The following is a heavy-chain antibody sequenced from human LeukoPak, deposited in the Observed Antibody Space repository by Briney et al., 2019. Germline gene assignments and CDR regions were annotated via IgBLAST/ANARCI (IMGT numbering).Heavy chain of an antibody. CDR3: ARINDFWSGPTLDV. Sequence: SETLSLTCTVSGGSISSGGHSWSWIRQPPGKGLEWIGYIYHSGSGSTYYNPSLKSRVTISTDKSKNQFSLKLNSVTAADTAVYYCARINDFWSGPTLDVWGQGTTVTVSS. D-gene: IGHD3-3*01. J-gene: IGHJ6*02. CDR1: GGSISSGGHS. CDR2: IYHSGSGST. V-gene: IGHV4-30-2*01.